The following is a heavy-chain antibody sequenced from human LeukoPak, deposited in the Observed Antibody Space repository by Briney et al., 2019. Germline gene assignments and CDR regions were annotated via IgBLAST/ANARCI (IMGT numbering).Heavy chain of an antibody. CDR2: ISSSSSYI. CDR3: ARGSVVVIAMSEY. CDR1: GFTFSSYS. V-gene: IGHV3-21*01. J-gene: IGHJ4*02. D-gene: IGHD2-21*01. Sequence: GSLILSCAASGFTFSSYSMNWVRQAPGKGLEWVSSISSSSSYIYYADSVKGRFTISRDNAKNSLYLQMNSLRAEDTAVYYCARGSVVVIAMSEYWGQGTLVTVSS.